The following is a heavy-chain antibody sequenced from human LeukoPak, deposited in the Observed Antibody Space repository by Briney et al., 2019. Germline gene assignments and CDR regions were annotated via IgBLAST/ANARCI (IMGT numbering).Heavy chain of an antibody. V-gene: IGHV1-46*01. J-gene: IGHJ4*02. D-gene: IGHD6-6*01. CDR1: GYTFTSYY. CDR2: INPSGGST. Sequence: ASVKVSCKASGYTFTSYYMHWVRQAPGQGLEWMGIINPSGGSTSYAQKFQGRVTMTRDMSTSTVYMELSSLRSEDTAVYYCARDREYSSSVGKFLLDYWGQGTLVTVSS. CDR3: ARDREYSSSVGKFLLDY.